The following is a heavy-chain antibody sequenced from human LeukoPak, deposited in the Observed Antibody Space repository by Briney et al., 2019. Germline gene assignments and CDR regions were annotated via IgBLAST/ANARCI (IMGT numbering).Heavy chain of an antibody. J-gene: IGHJ4*02. Sequence: PSETLSLTCTVSGGSISSTFYYWGWIRQPPGKGLEWIGSINYSGSTYYNPSLKSRVTISVDTSKNQFSLKLSSVTAADTAVYYCARRRQGPTYYFDYWGQGTLVTVSS. D-gene: IGHD1-1*01. V-gene: IGHV4-39*07. CDR1: GGSISSTFYY. CDR2: INYSGST. CDR3: ARRRQGPTYYFDY.